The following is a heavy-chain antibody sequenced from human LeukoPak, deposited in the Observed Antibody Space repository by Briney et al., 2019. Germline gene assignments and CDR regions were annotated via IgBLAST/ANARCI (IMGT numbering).Heavy chain of an antibody. CDR3: ATDIAWFGELTFDP. J-gene: IGHJ5*02. CDR2: INPNSGGT. CDR1: GYTFTGYY. V-gene: IGHV1-2*06. D-gene: IGHD3-10*01. Sequence: VSVKVSCKASGYTFTGYYMHWVPQAPGQGLKWMGRINPNSGGTNYAQKFQGRVTMTRDTSISTAYMELSRLRSDDTAVYYCATDIAWFGELTFDPWGQGTLVTVSS.